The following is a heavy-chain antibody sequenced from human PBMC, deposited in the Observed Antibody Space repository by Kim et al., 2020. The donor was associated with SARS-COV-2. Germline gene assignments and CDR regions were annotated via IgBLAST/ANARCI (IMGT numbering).Heavy chain of an antibody. CDR2: IWNDGSKK. D-gene: IGHD2-21*02. Sequence: GGSLRLSCAASGFPFSSYGMHWVRQAPGKGLEWVAVIWNDGSKKLYGDAVQGRFAISRDSSKNTLYLQMNSLSAEDTAVYYCARSVGGTPCGDDCYPSDWFDPWGQGIQVTVSS. V-gene: IGHV3-33*01. CDR1: GFPFSSYG. J-gene: IGHJ5*02. CDR3: ARSVGGTPCGDDCYPSDWFDP.